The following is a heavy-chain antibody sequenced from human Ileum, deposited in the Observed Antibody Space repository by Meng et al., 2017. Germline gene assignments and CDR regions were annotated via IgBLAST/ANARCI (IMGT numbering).Heavy chain of an antibody. V-gene: IGHV1-2*06. CDR2: INPKSGAT. Sequence: QGELVQSGAEGKKPGASLKVSCKASGYTFTDYFVHWVRQAPGQGLEWMGRINPKSGATAYAQKFQGRVTVTSDTSISTAYLDLISLTSDDTALYYCVRSNIFGWNPRDHWGQGTLVTVSS. CDR1: GYTFTDYF. D-gene: IGHD3-3*02. J-gene: IGHJ4*02. CDR3: VRSNIFGWNPRDH.